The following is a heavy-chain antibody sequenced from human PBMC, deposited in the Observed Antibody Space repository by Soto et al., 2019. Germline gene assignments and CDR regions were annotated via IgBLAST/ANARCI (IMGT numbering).Heavy chain of an antibody. J-gene: IGHJ3*02. CDR1: ECTFRDYY. Sequence: PGGSLILSCTASECTFRDYYMSWIRQTPGKGLEWVSYISSSGSTIYYADSVKGRFTISRDNAKNSLYLQMNSLRAEDTAVYYCARDFLYYDYVWGRANAFDIWGQGTMVTVSS. CDR2: ISSSGSTI. CDR3: ARDFLYYDYVWGRANAFDI. D-gene: IGHD3-16*01. V-gene: IGHV3-11*01.